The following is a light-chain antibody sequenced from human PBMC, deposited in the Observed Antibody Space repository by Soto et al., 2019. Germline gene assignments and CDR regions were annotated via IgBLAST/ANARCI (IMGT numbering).Light chain of an antibody. CDR3: QQYYSTPRT. CDR1: QSVLYSSNNKNY. V-gene: IGKV4-1*01. Sequence: DIVMTQSPDSLAVSLGERATINCKSSQSVLYSSNNKNYLTWYQHKPGQPPNLLIYWASTRESRVPDRFGGSGSGTDFTLTISSLQAEDVAVYYCQQYYSTPRTFGQGTKVEIK. J-gene: IGKJ1*01. CDR2: WAS.